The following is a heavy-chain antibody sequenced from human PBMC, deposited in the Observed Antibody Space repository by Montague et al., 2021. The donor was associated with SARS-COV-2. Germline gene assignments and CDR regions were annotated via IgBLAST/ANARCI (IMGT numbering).Heavy chain of an antibody. V-gene: IGHV4-34*01. D-gene: IGHD3-3*01. CDR2: INHTGSG. J-gene: IGHJ3*01. Sequence: SETLSLTCAVYGGSFSDFYWTWIRQSPGKGLEWIGEINHTGSGTYNPSLKDRVTISVDTSKNQISLKLKSVTAADTATYYCARGQVTISGVLIIIPAAGHFDGWGQGTSVTVSS. CDR3: ARGQVTISGVLIIIPAAGHFDG. CDR1: GGSFSDFY.